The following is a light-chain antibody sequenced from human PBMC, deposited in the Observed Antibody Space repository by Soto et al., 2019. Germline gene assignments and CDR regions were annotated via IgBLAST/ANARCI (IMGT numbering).Light chain of an antibody. V-gene: IGKV3-20*01. CDR3: QQYGSAPYS. Sequence: EIVLTQSPGTLSLSPGERATLSCRASQSVSLNYLAWYQQKPGQTPRLLIYGASSRATDIPDRFSGSGSGTDFTLTIGRLEPEDFAVYYCQQYGSAPYSFGQGTKVEIK. CDR2: GAS. CDR1: QSVSLNY. J-gene: IGKJ2*03.